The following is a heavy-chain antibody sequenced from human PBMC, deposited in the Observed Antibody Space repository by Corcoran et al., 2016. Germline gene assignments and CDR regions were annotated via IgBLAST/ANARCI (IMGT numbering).Heavy chain of an antibody. V-gene: IGHV1-46*01. J-gene: IGHJ4*02. CDR1: GYTLTSYY. D-gene: IGHD6-19*01. CDR2: INPSDGST. Sequence: QVQLVQSGAEVKKPGASVKVSCKASGYTLTSYYLHWVRQAPGQGLEWMGRINPSDGSTKYAQNFQGRVTMTRDTTTCTVYMELSSLRSEETAVFFYGRVAGGWSFDYWGQGTLVTVSS. CDR3: GRVAGGWSFDY.